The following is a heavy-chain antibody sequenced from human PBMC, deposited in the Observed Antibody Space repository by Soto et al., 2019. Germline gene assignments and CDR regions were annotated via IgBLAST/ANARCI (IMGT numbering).Heavy chain of an antibody. D-gene: IGHD3-22*01. CDR3: ARGLGYHYDSSGSLGAFDI. CDR2: IYYSGST. J-gene: IGHJ3*02. CDR1: GGSISSGDYY. Sequence: PSETLSLTCTVSGGSISSGDYYWSWIRQPPGKGLEWIGYIYYSGSTYYNPSLKSRVTISVDTSKNQFSLKLSSVTAAETAVYYCARGLGYHYDSSGSLGAFDIWGQGTMVTVSS. V-gene: IGHV4-30-4*01.